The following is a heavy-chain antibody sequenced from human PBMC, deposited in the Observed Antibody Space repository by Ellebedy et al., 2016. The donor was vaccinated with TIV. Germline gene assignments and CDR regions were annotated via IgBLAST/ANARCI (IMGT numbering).Heavy chain of an antibody. J-gene: IGHJ6*03. CDR1: GYSFTSYW. Sequence: GESLKISXKGSGYSFTSYWIGWVRQMPGKGLEWMGIIYPGDSDTRYSPSFQGQVTISADKSISTAYLQWSSLKASDTAMYYCARRNLPSSATNYYMDVWGKGTTVTVSS. V-gene: IGHV5-51*01. CDR2: IYPGDSDT. CDR3: ARRNLPSSATNYYMDV. D-gene: IGHD1-26*01.